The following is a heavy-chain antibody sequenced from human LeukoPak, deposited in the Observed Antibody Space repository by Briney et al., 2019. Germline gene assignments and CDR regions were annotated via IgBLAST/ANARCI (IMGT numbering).Heavy chain of an antibody. J-gene: IGHJ4*02. CDR2: ISYDGSNK. CDR3: AKQVYSGYDFDY. D-gene: IGHD5-12*01. CDR1: GFTFSSYG. V-gene: IGHV3-30*18. Sequence: GRSLRLSCAASGFTFSSYGMHWVRQAPGKGLEWVAVISYDGSNKYYADSVKGRFTISRDNSKNTLYLQRNSLRAEDTAVYYCAKQVYSGYDFDYWGQGTLVTVSS.